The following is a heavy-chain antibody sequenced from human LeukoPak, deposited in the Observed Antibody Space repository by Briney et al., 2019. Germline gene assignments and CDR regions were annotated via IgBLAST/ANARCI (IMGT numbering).Heavy chain of an antibody. CDR3: TTAFWGITMIVVVITPSFDY. J-gene: IGHJ4*02. CDR1: RFAFSGSV. V-gene: IGHV3-73*01. D-gene: IGHD3-22*01. Sequence: GGSLRLSCAASRFAFSGSVIHWVRQYSGKGLEWVASIRDKANDYVTTHAASVRGRFTISRDDSKNTLYLQMNSLKTEDTAVYYCTTAFWGITMIVVVITPSFDYWGQGTLVTVS. CDR2: IRDKANDYVT.